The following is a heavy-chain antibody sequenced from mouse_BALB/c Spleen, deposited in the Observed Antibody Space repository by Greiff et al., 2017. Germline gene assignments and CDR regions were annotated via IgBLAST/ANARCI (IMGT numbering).Heavy chain of an antibody. CDR1: GYTFSSYW. CDR2: ILPGSGST. D-gene: IGHD3-2*01. V-gene: IGHV1-9*01. CDR3: QTARATGFAY. J-gene: IGHJ3*01. Sequence: VQRVESGAELMKPGASVKISCKATGYTFSSYWIEWVKQRPGHGLEWIGEILPGSGSTNYNEKFKGKATFTADTSSNTAYMQLSSLTSEDSAVYYCQTARATGFAYWGQGTLVTVSA.